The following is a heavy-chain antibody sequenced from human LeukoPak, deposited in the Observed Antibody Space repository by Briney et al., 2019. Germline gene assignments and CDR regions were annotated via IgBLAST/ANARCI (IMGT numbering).Heavy chain of an antibody. Sequence: GGSLRLSCAASGFTFSSYSMNWVRQAPGKGLEWVSSISSSSSYIYYADSVKGRFTISRDNAKNSLYLQMNSLRAEDTAVYYCALYYYDSSGYSRPNAIDIWGQGTMVTVSS. CDR3: ALYYYDSSGYSRPNAIDI. CDR1: GFTFSSYS. CDR2: ISSSSSYI. D-gene: IGHD3-22*01. V-gene: IGHV3-21*01. J-gene: IGHJ3*02.